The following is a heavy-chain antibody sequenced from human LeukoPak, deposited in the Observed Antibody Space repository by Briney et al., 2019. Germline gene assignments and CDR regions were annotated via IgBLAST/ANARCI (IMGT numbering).Heavy chain of an antibody. CDR1: GYSISSGHY. D-gene: IGHD1-1*01. CDR2: MYHSGST. V-gene: IGHV4-38-2*01. CDR3: ARVSGSGTALDAFDI. Sequence: PSETLSLTCAVSGYSISSGHYWGWIRQPPGKGLEWIGSMYHSGSTYFNPSLKSRVTISVDTSENQFSLTLSSVTAADTAVYFCARVSGSGTALDAFDIWGQGTMVIVSS. J-gene: IGHJ3*02.